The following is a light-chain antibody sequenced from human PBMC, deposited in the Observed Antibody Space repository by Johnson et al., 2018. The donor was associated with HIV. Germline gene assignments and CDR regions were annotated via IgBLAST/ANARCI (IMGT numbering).Light chain of an antibody. CDR3: GTWDSSLSAGV. CDR1: SSNIGNNY. Sequence: QSVLTQPPSVSAAPGQKVTISCSGSSSNIGNNYVSWYQQLPGTAPKLLIYENNKRPSGIPDRFSGSKFGTSATLGITGLQTGDEAEYYCGTWDSSLSAGVFGTGTKVTV. CDR2: ENN. J-gene: IGLJ1*01. V-gene: IGLV1-51*02.